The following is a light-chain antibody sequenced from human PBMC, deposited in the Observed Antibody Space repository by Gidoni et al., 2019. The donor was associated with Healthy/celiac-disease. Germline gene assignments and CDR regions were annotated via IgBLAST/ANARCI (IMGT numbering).Light chain of an antibody. CDR1: SSSIGSNT. J-gene: IGLJ3*02. CDR2: SNN. Sequence: SVLTQPPSTSGTPRQGFTISCSGSSSSIGSNTLNWYQQLPGTAPKLRIYSNNQRPSGVPDRFSGSKSGTSASLAISGLQSEVEADYYCAAWDDSLNGWVFGGGTKLTVL. V-gene: IGLV1-44*01. CDR3: AAWDDSLNGWV.